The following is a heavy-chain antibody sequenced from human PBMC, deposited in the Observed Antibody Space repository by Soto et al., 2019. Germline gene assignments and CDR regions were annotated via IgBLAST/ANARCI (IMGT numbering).Heavy chain of an antibody. J-gene: IGHJ4*02. Sequence: SVKVSCKASGGTFSSYAISWVRQAPGQGLEWMGGIIPIFGTANYAQKFQGRVTITADESTSTAYMELSSLRSEDTAVYYCARGGLEMATINSFDLWGQGTLVTVSS. V-gene: IGHV1-69*13. CDR1: GGTFSSYA. D-gene: IGHD5-12*01. CDR2: IIPIFGTA. CDR3: ARGGLEMATINSFDL.